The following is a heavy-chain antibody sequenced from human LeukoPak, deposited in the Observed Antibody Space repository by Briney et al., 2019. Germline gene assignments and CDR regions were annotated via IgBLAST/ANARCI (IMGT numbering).Heavy chain of an antibody. V-gene: IGHV3-64D*09. CDR1: GFTFSSYA. CDR2: ISSNGGST. J-gene: IGHJ4*02. D-gene: IGHD1-1*01. CDR3: VRYTRRYPFDY. Sequence: GGSLRLSCSASGFTFSSYAMHWVRQAPGKGLEYVSAISSNGGSTYYADSVKGRFTISRDNSKNTLYLQMSSLRAEDTAVYYCVRYTRRYPFDYWGQGTLVTVSS.